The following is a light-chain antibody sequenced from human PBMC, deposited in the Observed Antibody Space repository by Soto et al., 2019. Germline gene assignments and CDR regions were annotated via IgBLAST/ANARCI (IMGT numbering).Light chain of an antibody. Sequence: SYELTQPPSVSVSPGQTASITCSGDKLGDKYACWYQQKPGQSPVLVIYQDSKRPSGIPERFSGYNSENTATLTISGTQAMDEADYYCQAWDSAYVVFGGGTKLTVL. V-gene: IGLV3-1*01. CDR3: QAWDSAYVV. J-gene: IGLJ2*01. CDR2: QDS. CDR1: KLGDKY.